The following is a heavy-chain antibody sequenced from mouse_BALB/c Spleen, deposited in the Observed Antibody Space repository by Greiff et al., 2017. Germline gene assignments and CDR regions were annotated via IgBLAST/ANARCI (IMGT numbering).Heavy chain of an antibody. D-gene: IGHD1-1*01. Sequence: EVQLVESGAELVRSGASVKLSCTASGFNIKDYYMHWVKQRPEQGLEWIGWIDPENGDTEYAPKFQGKATMTADTSSNTAYLQLSSLTSEDTAVYYCRGENYGSSYNFDYWGQGTTLTVSS. J-gene: IGHJ2*01. CDR2: IDPENGDT. CDR1: GFNIKDYY. V-gene: IGHV14-4*02. CDR3: RGENYGSSYNFDY.